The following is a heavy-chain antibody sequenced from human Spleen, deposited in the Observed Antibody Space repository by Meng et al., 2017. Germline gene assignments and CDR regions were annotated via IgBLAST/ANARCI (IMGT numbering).Heavy chain of an antibody. J-gene: IGHJ3*02. CDR3: AEVTSSTFDM. V-gene: IGHV3-21*04. CDR2: ITSSSNYI. Sequence: GGSLRLSCAASGFTFSSYSMNWVRQAPGKGLEWVSSITSSSNYIYYADSMKGRFTISRDNAKNTLYLQMNSLRPEDTAVYYCAEVTSSTFDMWGQGTMVTVSS. CDR1: GFTFSSYS. D-gene: IGHD2-2*01.